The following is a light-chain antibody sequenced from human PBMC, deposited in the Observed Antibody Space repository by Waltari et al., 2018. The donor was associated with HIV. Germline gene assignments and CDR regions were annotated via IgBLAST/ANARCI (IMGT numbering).Light chain of an antibody. V-gene: IGLV3-10*01. CDR2: EDS. Sequence: SYALTQPPSVSVSPGQTARITCPGDALPKKYAYRYQQKSGQAPVLVIYEDSKRPSGIPERFSGSSSGTMATLTISGAQVEDEADYYCYSTDSSDWVFGGGTKLTVL. CDR3: YSTDSSDWV. CDR1: ALPKKY. J-gene: IGLJ3*02.